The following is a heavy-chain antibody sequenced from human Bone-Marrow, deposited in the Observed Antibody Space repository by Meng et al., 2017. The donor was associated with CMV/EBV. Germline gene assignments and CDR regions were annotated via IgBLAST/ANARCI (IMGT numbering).Heavy chain of an antibody. CDR3: SIPIFGVVMG. Sequence: GESLKISCTASGFTFGDYAMSWVRQAPGKGLEWVGFIRSKAYGGTTEYAASVKGRFTISRDDSKSIAYLQMNSLHTEDTSVYYCSIPIFGVVMGWGQGTLVTVSS. CDR1: GFTFGDYA. J-gene: IGHJ4*02. CDR2: IRSKAYGGTT. D-gene: IGHD3-3*01. V-gene: IGHV3-49*04.